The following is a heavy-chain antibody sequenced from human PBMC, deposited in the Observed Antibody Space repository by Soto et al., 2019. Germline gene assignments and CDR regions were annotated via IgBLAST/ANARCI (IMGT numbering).Heavy chain of an antibody. CDR2: IYPGDSDT. CDR1: GYSFTRYL. D-gene: IGHD4-17*01. J-gene: IGHJ4*02. CDR3: ARHNRTGDYGDYHGVDY. V-gene: IGHV5-51*01. Sequence: GASQNSSCKGSGYSFTRYLISWVRQLPGKGLEWMGIIYPGDSDTRYGPTFQGQVTISADRSISTAYLQWSSLKASDTAMYYCARHNRTGDYGDYHGVDYWGQGTLVTVSS.